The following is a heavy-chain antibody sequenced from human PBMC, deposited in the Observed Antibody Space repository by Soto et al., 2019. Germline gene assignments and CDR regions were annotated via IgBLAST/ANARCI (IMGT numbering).Heavy chain of an antibody. CDR1: RGSFSGYY. CDR2: INHSGTT. D-gene: IGHD2-21*02. J-gene: IGHJ6*02. CDR3: ARLTRGDSLLTFSLRCMDI. Sequence: PSETLSFTCSVYRGSFSGYYWLWIRHLQGKGPEWIGEINHSGTTNYNPSLNSRGTISLDTSKYQFSLTPNSVTAADTAVCYCARLTRGDSLLTFSLRCMDIWYPETTVAVSS. V-gene: IGHV4-34*01.